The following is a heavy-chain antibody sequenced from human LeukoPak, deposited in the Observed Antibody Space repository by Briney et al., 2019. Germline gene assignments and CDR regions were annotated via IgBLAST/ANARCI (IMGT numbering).Heavy chain of an antibody. CDR2: ISGNGDST. J-gene: IGHJ4*02. V-gene: IGHV3-23*01. D-gene: IGHD5-24*01. CDR3: AKRQEYGDGCLDY. CDR1: GFTFSSYA. Sequence: GGSLRLSCAASGFTFSSYAMSWVRQAPGKGLEWVTAISGNGDSTYYADSVKGRFTISRDNPKNTLFLQMNSLSAEDTAIYYCAKRQEYGDGCLDYWGQGTLVTVSS.